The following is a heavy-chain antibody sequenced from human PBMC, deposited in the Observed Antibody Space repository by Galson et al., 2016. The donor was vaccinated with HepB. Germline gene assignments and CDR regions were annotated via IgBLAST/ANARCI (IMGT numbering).Heavy chain of an antibody. CDR1: GFTFDDYA. Sequence: SLRLSCAASGFTFDDYAMHWVRQTPGKGLEWVSGINWNSGSIDYADSVKGRFTISRDNAKNSLFLQMDSLRVEDTGLYYCAKDMSHVDTAIDSWGQGTLVTVSS. J-gene: IGHJ4*02. V-gene: IGHV3-9*01. CDR3: AKDMSHVDTAIDS. CDR2: INWNSGSI. D-gene: IGHD5-18*01.